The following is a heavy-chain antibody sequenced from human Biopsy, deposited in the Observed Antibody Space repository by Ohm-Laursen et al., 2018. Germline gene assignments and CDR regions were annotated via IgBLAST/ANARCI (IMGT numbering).Heavy chain of an antibody. J-gene: IGHJ6*02. CDR3: VKDIRRYFYGMDV. CDR1: DFTFDDYA. Sequence: SLRLSRTASDFTFDDYAMSWVRQRPGKGLEWVSGITWNSGHIAYADSVKGRFTISRDNAKNVLWLQMNSLRVDDTAMYYCVKDIRRYFYGMDVWGQGTTVTVS. CDR2: ITWNSGHI. V-gene: IGHV3-9*01. D-gene: IGHD3-10*01.